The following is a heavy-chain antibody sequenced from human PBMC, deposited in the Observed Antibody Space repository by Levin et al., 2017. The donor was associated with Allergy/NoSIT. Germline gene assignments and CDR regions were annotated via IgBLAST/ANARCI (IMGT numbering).Heavy chain of an antibody. V-gene: IGHV3-74*03. CDR2: INNDGSSA. Sequence: PGGSLRLSCAASGITFSSYWMHWVRQVPGKGLVWVSRINNDGSSATYADSVKGRFTISRDNAKNTVYLQMNSLGAEDTAVYYCARDRPHNWFDPWGQGTLVTVSS. CDR1: GITFSSYW. J-gene: IGHJ5*02. D-gene: IGHD6-6*01. CDR3: ARDRPHNWFDP.